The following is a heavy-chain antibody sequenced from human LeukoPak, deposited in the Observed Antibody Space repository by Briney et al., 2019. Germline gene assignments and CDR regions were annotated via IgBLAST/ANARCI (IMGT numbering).Heavy chain of an antibody. J-gene: IGHJ4*02. CDR2: IDPNSGGT. CDR3: ARGGPHTVDF. CDR1: GYTFTGYY. Sequence: ASVKVSCKASGYTFTGYYMHWVRQAPGQGLEWMGWIDPNSGGTNYAQKFQGRVTMTRDTSTSTVYMELSSLRSEDTALYYCARGGPHTVDFWGQGTLVTVSS. V-gene: IGHV1-2*02. D-gene: IGHD4-17*01.